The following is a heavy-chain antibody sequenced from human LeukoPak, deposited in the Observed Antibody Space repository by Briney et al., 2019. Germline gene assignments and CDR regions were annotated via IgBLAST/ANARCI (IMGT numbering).Heavy chain of an antibody. CDR1: GGSISSYY. CDR3: ASFSHIAAREY. J-gene: IGHJ4*02. V-gene: IGHV4-59*01. Sequence: SETLSLTCTVSGGSISSYYWSWIRQPPGKGLEWIGYIYYSGSTNYNPSLKSRDTISVDTSKNQFSLKLSSVTAAGTAVYYCASFSHIAAREYWGQGTLVTVSS. D-gene: IGHD6-6*01. CDR2: IYYSGST.